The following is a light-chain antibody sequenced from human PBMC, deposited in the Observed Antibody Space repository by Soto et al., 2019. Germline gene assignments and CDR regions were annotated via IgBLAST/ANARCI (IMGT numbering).Light chain of an antibody. CDR1: QSVSSY. J-gene: IGKJ4*01. V-gene: IGKV3-11*01. CDR2: DAS. CDR3: QQRSNWPPL. Sequence: EIVLTQSPATLSLSPGERATLSCRASQSVSSYSAWYQQKPGQAPRLLIYDASNRATGIPARFSGSGSGTDFTLTISSLEPEDFAVYYCQQRSNWPPLFGGGTKVDIK.